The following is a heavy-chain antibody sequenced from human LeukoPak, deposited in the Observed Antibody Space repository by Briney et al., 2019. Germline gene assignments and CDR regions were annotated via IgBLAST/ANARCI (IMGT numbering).Heavy chain of an antibody. CDR3: AKGPSPHSIAAADY. D-gene: IGHD6-13*01. J-gene: IGHJ4*02. CDR2: ISYDGSNK. Sequence: GGSLRLSCAASGFTFSSYATHWVRQAPGKGLEWVAVISYDGSNKYYADSVKGRFTISRDNSKNTLYLQMNSLRAEDTAVYYCAKGPSPHSIAAADYWGQGTLVTVSS. V-gene: IGHV3-30-3*01. CDR1: GFTFSSYA.